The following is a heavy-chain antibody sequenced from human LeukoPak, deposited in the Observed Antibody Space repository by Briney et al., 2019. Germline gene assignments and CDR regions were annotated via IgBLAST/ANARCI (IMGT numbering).Heavy chain of an antibody. J-gene: IGHJ4*02. Sequence: ASVKVSCKASGYTFTSYYMHWVRQAPGQGLEWMGIINPSGGSTSYAQKFQGRVTITADESTSTAYMELSSLKSEDTAVYYCARGWDYDSGGRPTAYVYWGQGTLVIVSS. CDR1: GYTFTSYY. D-gene: IGHD3-22*01. CDR3: ARGWDYDSGGRPTAYVY. V-gene: IGHV1-46*01. CDR2: INPSGGST.